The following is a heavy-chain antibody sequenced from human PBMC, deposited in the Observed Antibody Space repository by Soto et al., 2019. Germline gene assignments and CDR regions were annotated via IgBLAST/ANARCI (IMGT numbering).Heavy chain of an antibody. CDR3: AHIDPEIVTVGGHGGFDY. J-gene: IGHJ4*02. CDR1: GFSLTSGVG. D-gene: IGHD5-12*01. CDR2: IYWDDDK. V-gene: IGHV2-5*02. Sequence: QITLKESGPTLVRPPQTLTLTCTFSGFSLTSGVGVGWIRQPPGKALEWLALIYWDDDKRYSPSLKNRLTITKDTANNQVGLTMTNVGPVDTATYFCAHIDPEIVTVGGHGGFDYWGQGTLVTVSS.